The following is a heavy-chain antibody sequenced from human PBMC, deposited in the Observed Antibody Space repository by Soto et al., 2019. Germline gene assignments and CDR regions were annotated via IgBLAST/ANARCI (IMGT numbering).Heavy chain of an antibody. CDR1: GFTFSSYG. CDR3: AKARLPTTVVNPCDY. D-gene: IGHD4-17*01. V-gene: IGHV3-30*18. CDR2: ISYDGSNK. J-gene: IGHJ4*02. Sequence: GESLKISCAASGFTFSSYGMHWVRQAPGKGLEWVAVISYDGSNKYYADSVKGRFTISRDNSKNTLYLQMNSLRAEDTAVYYCAKARLPTTVVNPCDYWGQGTLVTVSS.